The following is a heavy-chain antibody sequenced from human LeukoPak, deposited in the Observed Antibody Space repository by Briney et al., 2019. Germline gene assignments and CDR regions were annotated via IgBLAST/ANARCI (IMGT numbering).Heavy chain of an antibody. CDR3: VKDPRDTYGTNWFVS. CDR2: ISGTGGAT. Sequence: QSGGSLRLSCVASGFSFGNYAMSWVCQAPGKGLQWVSQISGTGGATWYSGFARDRFTISRDNSKKTLYLQMSGLRVEDTAMYYCVKDPRDTYGTNWFVSWGQGTLLIVSS. D-gene: IGHD2-21*01. CDR1: GFSFGNYA. J-gene: IGHJ5*01. V-gene: IGHV3-23*01.